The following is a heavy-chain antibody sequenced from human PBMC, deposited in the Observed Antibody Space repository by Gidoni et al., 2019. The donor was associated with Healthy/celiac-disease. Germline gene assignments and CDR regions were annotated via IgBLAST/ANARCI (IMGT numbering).Heavy chain of an antibody. D-gene: IGHD3-3*01. Sequence: QVQLQQWGAGLLKPSETLSLTCAVYGGSFSGYYWGWPRQPPGKGLEWFWEINHSGSTNYNPSLKSRVTISVDTSKNQFSLKLSSVTAADTAVYYCARAPSHYDFWSGYYFDYWGQGTLVTVSS. CDR2: INHSGST. CDR3: ARAPSHYDFWSGYYFDY. J-gene: IGHJ4*02. V-gene: IGHV4-34*01. CDR1: GGSFSGYY.